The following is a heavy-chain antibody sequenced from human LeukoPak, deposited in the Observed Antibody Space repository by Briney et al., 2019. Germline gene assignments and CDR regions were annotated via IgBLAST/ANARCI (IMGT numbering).Heavy chain of an antibody. Sequence: GGSLRLSCAASGFTFSNYAMAWVRQAPGKGLEWVANIKEDGSDKYYVDSVKGRFTISRDNAKNLLFLQVSSLRAEDTAVYYCARDYAMMVDYWGQGTLVTISS. CDR2: IKEDGSDK. CDR3: ARDYAMMVDY. J-gene: IGHJ4*02. CDR1: GFTFSNYA. V-gene: IGHV3-7*01. D-gene: IGHD3-22*01.